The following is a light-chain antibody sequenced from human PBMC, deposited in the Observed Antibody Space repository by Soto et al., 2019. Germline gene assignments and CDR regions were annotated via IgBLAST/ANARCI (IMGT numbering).Light chain of an antibody. CDR3: GTWDSSLWVV. CDR2: DNN. CDR1: SSNIGNNY. J-gene: IGLJ2*01. V-gene: IGLV1-51*01. Sequence: QSVLTQPPSMSAAPGQKVSISCSGSSSNIGNNYVSWYQQFPGTAPKLLIYDNNRRPSGIPDRFSGSKSGTSATLDITGLQTGDEADYYCGTWDSSLWVVFGGGTKLTVL.